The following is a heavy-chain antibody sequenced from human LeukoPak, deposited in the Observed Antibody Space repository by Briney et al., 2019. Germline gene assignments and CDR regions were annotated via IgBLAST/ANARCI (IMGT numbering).Heavy chain of an antibody. V-gene: IGHV3-21*01. Sequence: PGGSLRLSCAASGFTFSSYSMNWVRQAPGKGLEWVSSISSSSSYIYYADSVKGRFTISRDNAKNSLYLQMNSLRAEDTAVYYCARENYYDSSGYQGGSDYWGQGTLVTVSS. CDR2: ISSSSSYI. CDR1: GFTFSSYS. J-gene: IGHJ4*02. CDR3: ARENYYDSSGYQGGSDY. D-gene: IGHD3-22*01.